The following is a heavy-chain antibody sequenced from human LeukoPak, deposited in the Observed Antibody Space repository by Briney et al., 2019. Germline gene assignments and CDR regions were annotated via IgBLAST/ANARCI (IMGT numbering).Heavy chain of an antibody. CDR2: IIPILGIA. CDR3: ARFIAAAPEGGFDY. D-gene: IGHD6-13*01. J-gene: IGHJ4*02. CDR1: GGTFSSYA. Sequence: ASVKVSCKASGGTFSSYAISWVRQAPGQGLEWMGRIIPILGIANYAQKFQGRVTITADKSTSTAYMELSSLRSEDTAVYYCARFIAAAPEGGFDYWGQGTLVTVSS. V-gene: IGHV1-69*04.